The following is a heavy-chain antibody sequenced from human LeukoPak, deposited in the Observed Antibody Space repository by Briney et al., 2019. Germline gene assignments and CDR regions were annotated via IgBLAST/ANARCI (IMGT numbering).Heavy chain of an antibody. V-gene: IGHV3-23*01. Sequence: TGGSLRLSCVASGITFSNYAVSWVRQAPEKGLDWVSAISGSGGSTYYADSVKGRFTISRDNSKNTLYLQMNSLRAEDTAVYYCANGGYSYGQFYYFDYWGQGTLVTVSS. CDR1: GITFSNYA. J-gene: IGHJ4*02. CDR2: ISGSGGST. CDR3: ANGGYSYGQFYYFDY. D-gene: IGHD5-18*01.